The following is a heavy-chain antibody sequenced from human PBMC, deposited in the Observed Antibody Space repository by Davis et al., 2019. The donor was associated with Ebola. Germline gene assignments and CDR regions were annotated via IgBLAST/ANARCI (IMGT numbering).Heavy chain of an antibody. Sequence: MPSETLSLTCTVSGGSISSSSYYWGWIRQPPGKGLEWIGEIDHSGSTNYNPSLKSRVTISVDKSKNQFSLTLSAVTAADTAVYYCASFGVAAAGKGLTYYYYGMDVLGKGTTVTVSS. CDR1: GGSISSSSYY. CDR2: IDHSGST. CDR3: ASFGVAAAGKGLTYYYYGMDV. J-gene: IGHJ6*04. V-gene: IGHV4-39*07. D-gene: IGHD6-13*01.